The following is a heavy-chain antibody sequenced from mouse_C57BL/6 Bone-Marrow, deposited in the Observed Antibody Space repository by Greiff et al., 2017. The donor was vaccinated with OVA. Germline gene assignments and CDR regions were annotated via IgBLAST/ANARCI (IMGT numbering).Heavy chain of an antibody. V-gene: IGHV2-2*01. D-gene: IGHD2-4*01. CDR3: ARSIYDCDGVDY. CDR1: GFSLTSYG. Sequence: VQLQQSGPGLVQPSQSLSITCTVSGFSLTSYGVHWVRQSPGKGLEWLGVIWSDGSTDYNAAFISRLSNSKDNSKSQVFFKMNSLQADDTAIYYYARSIYDCDGVDYWGQGTTLTVSS. CDR2: IWSDGST. J-gene: IGHJ2*01.